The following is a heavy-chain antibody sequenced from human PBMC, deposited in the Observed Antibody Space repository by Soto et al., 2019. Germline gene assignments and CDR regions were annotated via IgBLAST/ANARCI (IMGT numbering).Heavy chain of an antibody. V-gene: IGHV3-66*01. J-gene: IGHJ4*02. D-gene: IGHD3-22*01. CDR2: IYSGGST. Sequence: PGGSLRLSCAASGFTVSSNYMSWVRQAPGKGLEWVSVIYSGGSTYYADSVKGRFTISRDNSKNTLYLQMNSLRAEDTAVYYCARGPGVYYYDSSGFLAYWGQGTLVTVSS. CDR3: ARGPGVYYYDSSGFLAY. CDR1: GFTVSSNY.